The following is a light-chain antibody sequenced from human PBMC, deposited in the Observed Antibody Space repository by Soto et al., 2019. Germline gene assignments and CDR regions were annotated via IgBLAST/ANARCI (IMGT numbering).Light chain of an antibody. Sequence: DIQMTQSPSSLSASVGDRVTITCRASQSITYWLAWYQQKPGRAPKLLIYDVFNLQSGVPSRFSGSGSGTEFTLTLSSLQPDDSATYYCQQYHSFSFTFGQGTKLEIK. CDR2: DVF. CDR1: QSITYW. V-gene: IGKV1-5*01. CDR3: QQYHSFSFT. J-gene: IGKJ2*01.